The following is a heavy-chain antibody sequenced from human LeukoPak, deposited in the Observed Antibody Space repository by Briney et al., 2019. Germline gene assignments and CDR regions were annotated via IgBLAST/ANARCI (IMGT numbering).Heavy chain of an antibody. Sequence: PGRSLRLSCAASRFSFKNYPIHWVRQAPGKGLEWVAVISSDGGYKYYADSVKGRFTISRDNSGHTLELQMNSLRAEDTAVYYCARGGVFVMLRIDYWGQGALVTVSS. D-gene: IGHD3-10*01. J-gene: IGHJ4*02. CDR1: RFSFKNYP. CDR2: ISSDGGYK. V-gene: IGHV3-30*04. CDR3: ARGGVFVMLRIDY.